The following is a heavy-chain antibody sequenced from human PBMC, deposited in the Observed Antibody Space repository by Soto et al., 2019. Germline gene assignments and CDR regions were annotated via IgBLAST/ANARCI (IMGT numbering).Heavy chain of an antibody. CDR2: IYPGDSDT. CDR1: GYSFTIYC. CDR3: AASIFYYGMDV. V-gene: IGHV5-51*01. J-gene: IGHJ6*02. Sequence: GESLKISCKGSGYSFTIYCIGCVRQMPGKGLEWMGIIYPGDSDTKYNPSFQGQVTISADKSITTTYLQWSSLKASDTAIYYCAASIFYYGMDVWGQGTTVTVSS.